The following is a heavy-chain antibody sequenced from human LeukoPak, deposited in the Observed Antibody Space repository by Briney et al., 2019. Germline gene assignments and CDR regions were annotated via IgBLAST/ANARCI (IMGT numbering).Heavy chain of an antibody. Sequence: GSSVKASCKASGGSFNRNAVSWVRQAPGQGLEWMGGIIPMFPTPNYAQKFQDRVTITADESTTTVYMELSSLRSEDTAVYYCARVSYYYGSGSYNNWFDPWGQGTLVTVSS. V-gene: IGHV1-69*01. J-gene: IGHJ5*02. D-gene: IGHD3-10*01. CDR1: GGSFNRNA. CDR3: ARVSYYYGSGSYNNWFDP. CDR2: IIPMFPTP.